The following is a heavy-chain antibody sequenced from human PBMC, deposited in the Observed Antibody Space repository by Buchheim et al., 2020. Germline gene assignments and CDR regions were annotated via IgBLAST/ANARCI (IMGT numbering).Heavy chain of an antibody. V-gene: IGHV3-30*18. CDR3: AKELYSGSYYDY. J-gene: IGHJ4*02. CDR2: ISYDGSNK. D-gene: IGHD1-26*01. Sequence: QVQLVESGGGVVQPGRSLRLSCAASGFTFSSYGMHWVRQAPGKGLEWVAVISYDGSNKYYADSVKGRFTISRDNSKNPLYLQMNSLRAEDTAVYYCAKELYSGSYYDYWGQGTL. CDR1: GFTFSSYG.